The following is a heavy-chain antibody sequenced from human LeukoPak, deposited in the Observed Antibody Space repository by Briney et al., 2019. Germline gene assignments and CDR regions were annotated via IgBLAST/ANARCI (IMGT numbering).Heavy chain of an antibody. J-gene: IGHJ4*02. CDR2: ISGSGGST. V-gene: IGHV3-23*01. Sequence: GGSLRLSCAASGFTFSSYAMSWVRQAPGKGLEWVSAISGSGGSTYYADSVKGRFTISRDNSKNTLYLQMNSLRAEDTAVYYCAKGKWRYDSSGYHSPFFDYWGQGTLVTVSS. CDR1: GFTFSSYA. CDR3: AKGKWRYDSSGYHSPFFDY. D-gene: IGHD3-22*01.